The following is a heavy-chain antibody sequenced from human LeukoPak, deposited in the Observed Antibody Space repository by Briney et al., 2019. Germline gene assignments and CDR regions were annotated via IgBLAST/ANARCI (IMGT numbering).Heavy chain of an antibody. CDR2: ISNDGNKK. CDR1: GFTFSTYG. V-gene: IGHV3-30*18. Sequence: GGSLRLSCAATGFTFSTYGMHWVRQAPGEGLEWVAAISNDGNKKYYADSVKGRFTISRDNPKNTLFLQMNSLRAEDTAVYYCAKEGWDKSYWYGRIDYWGQGTLVTVSS. D-gene: IGHD2-8*02. CDR3: AKEGWDKSYWYGRIDY. J-gene: IGHJ4*02.